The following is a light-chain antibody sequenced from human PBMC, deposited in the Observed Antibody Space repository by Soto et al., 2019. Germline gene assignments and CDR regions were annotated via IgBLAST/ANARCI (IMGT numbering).Light chain of an antibody. V-gene: IGKV3-15*01. CDR3: QQYNNWPQT. CDR1: QSVSTT. Sequence: EIGMTQSPATLSVSPGERATLSCRASQSVSTTLAWYQQKPGQAPRLLIYGASTRATGIPARFTGSGSGTEFTLTISSLQSEDFAVYYCQQYNNWPQTFGQGTKLEIK. CDR2: GAS. J-gene: IGKJ2*01.